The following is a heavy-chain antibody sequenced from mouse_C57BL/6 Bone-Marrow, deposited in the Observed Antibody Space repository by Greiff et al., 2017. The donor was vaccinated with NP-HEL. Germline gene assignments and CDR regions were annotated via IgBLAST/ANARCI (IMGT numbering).Heavy chain of an antibody. CDR3: ARHANYGGYFDV. CDR1: GFTFSSYG. V-gene: IGHV5-6*01. D-gene: IGHD1-1*01. J-gene: IGHJ1*03. Sequence: EVQRVESGGDLVKPGGSLKLSCAASGFTFSSYGMSWVRQTPDKRLEWVATISSGGSYTYYPDSVKGRFTISRDNAKNTLYLQMSSLKSEDTAMYYCARHANYGGYFDVWGTGTTVTVSS. CDR2: ISSGGSYT.